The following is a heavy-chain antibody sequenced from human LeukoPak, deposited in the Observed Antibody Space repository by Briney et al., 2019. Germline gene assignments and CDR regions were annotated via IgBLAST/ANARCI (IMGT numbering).Heavy chain of an antibody. V-gene: IGHV1-18*04. CDR2: ISAYNGNT. CDR3: ARDQIVATIKTADETNFDY. D-gene: IGHD5-12*01. J-gene: IGHJ4*02. Sequence: ASVTVSCKASGYTFTSYGISWVRQAPGQGLEWMGWISAYNGNTNYAQKLQGRVTMTTDTSTSTAYMELRSLRSDDTAVYYCARDQIVATIKTADETNFDYWGQGTLVTVSS. CDR1: GYTFTSYG.